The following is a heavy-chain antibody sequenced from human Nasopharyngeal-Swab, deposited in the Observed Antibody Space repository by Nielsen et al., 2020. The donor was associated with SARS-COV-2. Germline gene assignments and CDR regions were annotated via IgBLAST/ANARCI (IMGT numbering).Heavy chain of an antibody. CDR3: ARRAYRSGGSCYSPYYYYMDV. CDR2: IDTSDSYT. CDR1: GYSFTSYC. J-gene: IGHJ6*03. V-gene: IGHV5-10-1*01. Sequence: GESLMISCTGSGYSFTSYCISWVRQLPGKGVERVGRIDTSDSYTNYSKSFQGHVTISADKSISTAYLQWSSLKDSDTAMYFCARRAYRSGGSCYSPYYYYMDVWGKGTTVTVSS. D-gene: IGHD2-15*01.